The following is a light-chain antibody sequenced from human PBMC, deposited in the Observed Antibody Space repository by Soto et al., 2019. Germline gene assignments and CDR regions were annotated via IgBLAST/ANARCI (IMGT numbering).Light chain of an antibody. CDR1: NSDVGSYNL. V-gene: IGLV2-23*01. J-gene: IGLJ2*01. CDR2: EGS. CDR3: CSYAGGTTPVV. Sequence: QSALTQPASVSGSPGQSITISCTGTNSDVGSYNLVSWYQQHPGKVPKLMIFEGSQRPSGVSNRFSGSKSGNTASLTISGLQAEDEADYYCCSYAGGTTPVVLGGGTKLTVL.